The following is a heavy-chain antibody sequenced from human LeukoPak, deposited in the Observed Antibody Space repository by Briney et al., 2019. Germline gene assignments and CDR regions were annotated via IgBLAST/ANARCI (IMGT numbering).Heavy chain of an antibody. CDR1: GFIFSKYA. CDR3: ARELLYSYGSFDY. J-gene: IGHJ4*02. D-gene: IGHD5-18*01. Sequence: PGGSLRLSCAASGFIFSKYAMHWVRQAPGKGLEWVAVISYDGSNKYYADSVKGRFTISRDNSKNTLYLQMNSLRAEDTAVYYCARELLYSYGSFDYWGQGTLVTVSS. CDR2: ISYDGSNK. V-gene: IGHV3-30*19.